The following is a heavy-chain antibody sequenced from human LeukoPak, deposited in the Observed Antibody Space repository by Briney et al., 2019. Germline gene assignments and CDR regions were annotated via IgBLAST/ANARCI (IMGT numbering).Heavy chain of an antibody. CDR2: INQDGSEK. Sequence: GGSLRLSCVASGFTFSSFWMNWVRQAPGRGLEWVANINQDGSEKYYVASVKGRFTISRDNAKNSLYLQMNSLRADDTAVYYCARSFDYWGQGTLVTVSS. CDR3: ARSFDY. CDR1: GFTFSSFW. J-gene: IGHJ4*02. V-gene: IGHV3-7*01.